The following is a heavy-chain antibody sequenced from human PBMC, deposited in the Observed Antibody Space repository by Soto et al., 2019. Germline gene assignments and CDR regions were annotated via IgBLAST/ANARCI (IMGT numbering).Heavy chain of an antibody. J-gene: IGHJ4*02. CDR3: ARHVNLPLAGTGFDS. CDR2: IYNIGST. D-gene: IGHD6-19*01. Sequence: SDTLSLTCTVSGGSLSGYYWSWLRQPPGKGLEWIGYIYNIGSTNYNPSLRSRVTMSIDTSQEQFSLKLSSVTATDTAVFYCARHVNLPLAGTGFDSWRRGTQDTVSS. V-gene: IGHV4-59*08. CDR1: GGSLSGYY.